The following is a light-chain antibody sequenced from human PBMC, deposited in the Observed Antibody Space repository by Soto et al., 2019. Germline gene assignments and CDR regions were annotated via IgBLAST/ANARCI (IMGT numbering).Light chain of an antibody. CDR1: QSISNN. V-gene: IGKV3-15*01. CDR2: GAS. J-gene: IGKJ1*01. CDR3: QQYSNWPRT. Sequence: EIVMTQSPATLSVSPGERATLSCRAGQSISNNLAWYQQKPGQAPRLLIYGASTRATGIPARFTGSGSGTEFTLTISSLQSEDFAVYYCQQYSNWPRTVGQGTKVEIK.